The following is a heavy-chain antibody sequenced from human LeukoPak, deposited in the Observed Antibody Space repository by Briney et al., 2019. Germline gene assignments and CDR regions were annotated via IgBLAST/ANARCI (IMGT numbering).Heavy chain of an antibody. CDR2: INHSGST. CDR3: ARGLPVAEIDY. Sequence: PSETLSLTCAVYGGSFSGYYWSWIRQPPGKGLEWIGEINHSGSTNYNPSLKSRVTISVDTSKNQFSLKLSSVTAADTAVYYCARGLPVAEIDYWGQGTLVTVSS. CDR1: GGSFSGYY. D-gene: IGHD6-19*01. V-gene: IGHV4-34*01. J-gene: IGHJ4*02.